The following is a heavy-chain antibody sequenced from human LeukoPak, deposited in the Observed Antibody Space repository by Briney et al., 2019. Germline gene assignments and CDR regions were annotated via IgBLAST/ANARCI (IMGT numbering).Heavy chain of an antibody. CDR2: INHSGST. CDR3: AAAAGTRYFDY. V-gene: IGHV4-34*01. Sequence: SGTLSLTCAVYGGSSSGYYWSWIRQPPGKGLEWIGEINHSGSTNYNPSLKSRVTISVDTSKNQFSLKLSSVTAADTAVYYCAAAAGTRYFDYWGQGTLVTVSS. J-gene: IGHJ4*02. D-gene: IGHD6-13*01. CDR1: GGSSSGYY.